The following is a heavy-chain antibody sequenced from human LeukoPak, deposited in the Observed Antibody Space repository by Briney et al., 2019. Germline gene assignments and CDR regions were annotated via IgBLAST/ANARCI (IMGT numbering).Heavy chain of an antibody. V-gene: IGHV4-59*08. D-gene: IGHD5-24*01. CDR3: ARWLQNQLDY. CDR2: IYSSRYT. CDR1: GGSISSYY. Sequence: SETLSLTCTVSGGSISSYYWSWIRQPPGKGLEWIGYIYSSRYTNYNPSLKSRVTISVDTSKNQFSLRLSSVTAADTAVYYCARWLQNQLDYWGQGTLVTVSS. J-gene: IGHJ4*02.